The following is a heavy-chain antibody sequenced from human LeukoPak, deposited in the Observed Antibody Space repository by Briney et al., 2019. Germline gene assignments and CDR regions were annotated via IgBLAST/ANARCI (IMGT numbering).Heavy chain of an antibody. D-gene: IGHD2-15*01. V-gene: IGHV3-30-3*01. CDR3: ASTQDLNY. CDR1: GFTFSSYA. Sequence: PGGSLRLSCAASGFTFSSYAMHWVRQASGKGLEWVAVISYDGSNKYYADSVKGRFTISRDNSKNTLYLQMNSLRAEDTAVYYCASTQDLNYWGQGTLVTVSS. J-gene: IGHJ4*02. CDR2: ISYDGSNK.